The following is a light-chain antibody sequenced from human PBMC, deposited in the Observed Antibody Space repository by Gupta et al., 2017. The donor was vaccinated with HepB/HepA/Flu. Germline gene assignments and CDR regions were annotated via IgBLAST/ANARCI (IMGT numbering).Light chain of an antibody. CDR3: QTWGTGIWV. Sequence: QLVLPQSPSASASLVAAFKLTCPLSSGHSSYANAWHQQQPEKGPRYLMKLNGDGSHSKGDGIPARFSGSSPGAERYLTISILQSEDEADYFCQTWGTGIWVFGGGTKLTVL. J-gene: IGLJ3*02. V-gene: IGLV4-69*01. CDR2: LNGDGSH. CDR1: SGHSSYA.